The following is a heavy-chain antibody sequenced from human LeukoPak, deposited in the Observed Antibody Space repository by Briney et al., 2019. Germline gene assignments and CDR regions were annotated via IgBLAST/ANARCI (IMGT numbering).Heavy chain of an antibody. CDR2: ISYNGST. D-gene: IGHD6-13*01. CDR3: ARVRSSSWYHYHYYNYMDV. Sequence: PSETLSLTCTVSGDSISSGDYYWSWIRQPPGKGLDWIGYISYNGSTKYNPSLKSRVTISAHTSKNQLSLRLTSVTAADTAVYYCARVRSSSWYHYHYYNYMDVWGTGTTVTISS. CDR1: GDSISSGDYY. J-gene: IGHJ6*03. V-gene: IGHV4-61*08.